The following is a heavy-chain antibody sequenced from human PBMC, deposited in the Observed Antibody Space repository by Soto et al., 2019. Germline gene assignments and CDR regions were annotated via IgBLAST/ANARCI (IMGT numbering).Heavy chain of an antibody. CDR1: GITFSDCY. D-gene: IGHD3-10*01. Sequence: QVQLVESGGGLVKPGGSLRLSCAASGITFSDCYMNWIRQAPGKGLEWVSYMSSSGDSINYAGSVRGRFTVSRDNAKNSLYLQRNSLRAEDTAMYYCARVRFGQWGYAMDVWGQGTTVPVSS. CDR3: ARVRFGQWGYAMDV. CDR2: MSSSGDSI. J-gene: IGHJ6*02. V-gene: IGHV3-11*01.